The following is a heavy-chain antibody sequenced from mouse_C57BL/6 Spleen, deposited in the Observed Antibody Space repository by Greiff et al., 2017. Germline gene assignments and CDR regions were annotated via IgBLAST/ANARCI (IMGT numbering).Heavy chain of an antibody. CDR1: GYSFTGDY. CDR2: IYPYNGVS. Sequence: VQLKQSGPELVKPGASVKISCKASGYSFTGDYMHWVKQSHGNIIVWIGYIYPYNGVSSYNQKFKSKATLTVDKSSSTAYMELRSLTSEDSAVYYCARSECSLRPVPYFDDWGQGTTLTVSS. V-gene: IGHV1-31*01. J-gene: IGHJ2*01. CDR3: ARSECSLRPVPYFDD. D-gene: IGHD1-2*01.